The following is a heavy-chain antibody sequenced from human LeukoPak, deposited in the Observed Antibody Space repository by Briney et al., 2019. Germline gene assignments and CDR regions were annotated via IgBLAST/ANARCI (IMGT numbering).Heavy chain of an antibody. CDR2: ISSSGSTI. J-gene: IGHJ4*02. CDR3: ARDRYYDSSCYYSPPDY. V-gene: IGHV3-11*04. D-gene: IGHD3-22*01. Sequence: GGSLRLSCAASGFTFSDYYMSWIRQAPGKGLEWVSYISSSGSTIYYADSVKGRFTISRDNAKNSLYLQMNSLRAEDTAVYYCARDRYYDSSCYYSPPDYWGQGTLVTVSS. CDR1: GFTFSDYY.